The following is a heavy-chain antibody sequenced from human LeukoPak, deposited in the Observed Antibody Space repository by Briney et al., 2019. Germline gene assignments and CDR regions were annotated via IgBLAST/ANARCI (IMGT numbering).Heavy chain of an antibody. CDR2: IYYSGST. J-gene: IGHJ4*02. CDR3: ARGIVGATSSPYFDY. CDR1: GGPISSGDYY. Sequence: SETLSLTCTVSGGPISSGDYYWSWIRQPPGKGLEWIGYIYYSGSTYYNPSLKSRVTISVDTSKNQFSLKLSSVTAADTAVYYCARGIVGATSSPYFDYWGQGTLVTVSS. V-gene: IGHV4-30-4*01. D-gene: IGHD1-26*01.